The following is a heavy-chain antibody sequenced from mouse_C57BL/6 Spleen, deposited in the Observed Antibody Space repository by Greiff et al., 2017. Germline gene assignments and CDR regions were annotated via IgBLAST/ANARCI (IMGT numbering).Heavy chain of an antibody. D-gene: IGHD2-4*01. CDR1: GFTFSDYG. V-gene: IGHV5-17*01. CDR2: ISSGSSTI. CDR3: ARRTMITTREYYFDY. Sequence: EVKLMESGGGLVKPGGSLKLSCAASGFTFSDYGMHWVRQAPEKGLEWVAYISSGSSTIYYADTVKGRFTISRDNAKNTLFLQMTSLRSEDTAMYYCARRTMITTREYYFDYWGQGTTLTVSS. J-gene: IGHJ2*01.